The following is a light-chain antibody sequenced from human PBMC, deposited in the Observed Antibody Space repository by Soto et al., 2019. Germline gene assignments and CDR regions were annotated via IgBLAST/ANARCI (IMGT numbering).Light chain of an antibody. Sequence: QSVLTQPPSVSAAPGQKVTISCSGSSSNIGNNYVSWYQQLPGTAPKLLIYDNNKGPSGIPDRFSGSKSGTSATLDITGLQTGDEADYYCATWDGGLSAVVFGGGTKVTVL. V-gene: IGLV1-51*01. CDR1: SSNIGNNY. J-gene: IGLJ3*02. CDR3: ATWDGGLSAVV. CDR2: DNN.